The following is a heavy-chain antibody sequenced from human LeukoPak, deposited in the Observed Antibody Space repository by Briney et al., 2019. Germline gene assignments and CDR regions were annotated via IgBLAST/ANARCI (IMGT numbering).Heavy chain of an antibody. V-gene: IGHV4-34*01. J-gene: IGHJ4*02. Sequence: SETLSLTCAVYGGSFSGYYWSWIRQPPGKGLEWIGEINHSGSTTSLKSRVTISVDTSKNQFSLKLSSVTAADTAVYYCARGHTRISMIRGSRSSYYFDYWGQGTLVTVSS. CDR1: GGSFSGYY. D-gene: IGHD3-10*01. CDR3: ARGHTRISMIRGSRSSYYFDY. CDR2: INHSGST.